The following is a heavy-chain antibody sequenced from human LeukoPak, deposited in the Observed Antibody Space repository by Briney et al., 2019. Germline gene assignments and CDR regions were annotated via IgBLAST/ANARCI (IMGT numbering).Heavy chain of an antibody. D-gene: IGHD5-24*01. CDR3: ERQDGYTPGFWFDP. CDR2: ISSSRSYI. CDR1: GFTFSSYI. J-gene: IGHJ5*02. V-gene: IGHV3-21*01. Sequence: PGGSLRLSCAASGFTFSSYIMNWVRQAPGKGLECVSSISSSRSYIYHGDSVKRRFHLPRENHKNSLYVKMHPVSAEDTAVYYCERQDGYTPGFWFDPWGQGTLVTVSS.